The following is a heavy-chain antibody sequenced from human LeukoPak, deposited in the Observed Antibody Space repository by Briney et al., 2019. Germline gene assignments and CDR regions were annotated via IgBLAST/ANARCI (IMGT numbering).Heavy chain of an antibody. CDR3: ARPSSGYYFDYYYYMDV. Sequence: SVKVSCKASGGTFSSYAISWVRQAPGQGLEWMGGIIPIFGTANYAQKFQGRVTITTDESTSTAYMELSSLRSEDTAVYYCARPSSGYYFDYYYYMDVWGKGTRSPSP. J-gene: IGHJ6*03. CDR1: GGTFSSYA. CDR2: IIPIFGTA. V-gene: IGHV1-69*05. D-gene: IGHD3-22*01.